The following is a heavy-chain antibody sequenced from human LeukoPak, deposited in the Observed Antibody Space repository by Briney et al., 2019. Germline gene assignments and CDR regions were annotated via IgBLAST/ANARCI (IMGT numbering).Heavy chain of an antibody. D-gene: IGHD5-18*01. CDR2: LSGGGGST. J-gene: IGHJ6*02. Sequence: GGSLRLSCAASGFTFSTYDMSWVRQPPGKGLEWVSGLSGGGGSTYYADSVKGRFTISRDNSKNTLYLQMNSLRAEDTAVYYCARERRIQLWFFGMDVWGQGTTVTVSS. CDR1: GFTFSTYD. V-gene: IGHV3-23*01. CDR3: ARERRIQLWFFGMDV.